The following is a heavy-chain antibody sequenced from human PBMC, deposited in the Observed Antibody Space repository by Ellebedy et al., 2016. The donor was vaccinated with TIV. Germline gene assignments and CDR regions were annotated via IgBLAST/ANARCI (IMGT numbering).Heavy chain of an antibody. J-gene: IGHJ5*02. CDR3: ATMTYRSRWYEGWFDP. CDR2: VYYTGST. D-gene: IGHD6-13*01. CDR1: GGSISSYY. V-gene: IGHV4-59*01. Sequence: MPSETLSLTCTVSGGSISSYYWSWIRQPPGKGLEWIGYVYYTGSTNYNPSLKSRVTILVDTSKNQFSLKLSSVTAADTAVYYCATMTYRSRWYEGWFDPWGQGTLVTVSS.